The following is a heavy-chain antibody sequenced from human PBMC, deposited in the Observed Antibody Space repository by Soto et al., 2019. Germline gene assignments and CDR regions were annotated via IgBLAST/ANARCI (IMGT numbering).Heavy chain of an antibody. CDR3: ARDYDIAAGTFFDY. V-gene: IGHV3-74*01. CDR1: GFTFSSYW. J-gene: IGHJ4*02. CDR2: INSDGSST. D-gene: IGHD6-13*01. Sequence: EVQLVESGGGLVQPGGSLRLSCAASGFTFSSYWMHWVRQAPGKGLVWVSRINSDGSSTSYADSVKGRFTISRDNAKNTLYLQMNRLRAEDTAVYYCARDYDIAAGTFFDYWGQGTLVTGSS.